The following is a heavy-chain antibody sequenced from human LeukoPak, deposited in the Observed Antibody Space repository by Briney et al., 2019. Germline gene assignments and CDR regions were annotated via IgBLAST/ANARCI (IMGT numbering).Heavy chain of an antibody. D-gene: IGHD2-15*01. CDR3: AREEAYCSGTSCFRFFDY. J-gene: IGHJ4*02. CDR1: GFTFSSYE. CDR2: ISSGGSIF. V-gene: IGHV3-48*03. Sequence: GGSLSLSCAASGFTFSSYEINWVRQAPGKGLEGISYISSGGSIFYNADSVMGRFTISRDNAKNSLYLQMNSLRAEDTAVYYCAREEAYCSGTSCFRFFDYWGQGTLVSVSS.